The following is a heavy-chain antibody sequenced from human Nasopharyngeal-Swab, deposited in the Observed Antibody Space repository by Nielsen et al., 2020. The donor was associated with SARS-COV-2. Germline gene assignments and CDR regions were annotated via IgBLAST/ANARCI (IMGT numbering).Heavy chain of an antibody. Sequence: ASVKVSCKASGYTFTSYDINWVRQAIGQGLEWMGWMNPNSGNTGYAQKFQGRVTMTRNTSISTAYMELSSLRSEDTAVYYCARVSSTTKSFGVYWGQGTLVTVSS. CDR3: ARVSSTTKSFGVY. CDR1: GYTFTSYD. D-gene: IGHD3-3*01. J-gene: IGHJ4*02. CDR2: MNPNSGNT. V-gene: IGHV1-8*01.